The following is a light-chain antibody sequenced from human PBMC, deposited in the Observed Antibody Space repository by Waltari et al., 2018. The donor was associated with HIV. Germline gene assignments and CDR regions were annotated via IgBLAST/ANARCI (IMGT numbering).Light chain of an antibody. J-gene: IGKJ4*01. CDR2: GVS. CDR3: QQYGGSPLT. Sequence: EIVLTQSPGTLSLSPGERATLTCRASQTINRSFLAWYQQKPGQAPRLLVPGVSSRATGVSDRFSGSGSGTDFTLTISRLEPEDFAVYYCQQYGGSPLTFGGGTKVEI. V-gene: IGKV3-20*01. CDR1: QTINRSF.